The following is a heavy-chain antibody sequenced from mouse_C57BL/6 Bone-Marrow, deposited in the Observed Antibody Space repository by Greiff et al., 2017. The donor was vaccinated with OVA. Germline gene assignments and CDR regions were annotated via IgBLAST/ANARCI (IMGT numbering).Heavy chain of an antibody. CDR3: ARHGDYGSFFDY. V-gene: IGHV5-6*02. J-gene: IGHJ2*01. CDR2: ISSGGSYT. D-gene: IGHD1-1*01. Sequence: DVKLVESGGDLVKPGGSLQLSCAASGFTFSSYGMSWVRQTPDKRLEWVATISSGGSYTYYPDSVKGRFPISRDNAKNTLYLQMSSLKSEDTAMYYCARHGDYGSFFDYWGQGTTLTVSS. CDR1: GFTFSSYG.